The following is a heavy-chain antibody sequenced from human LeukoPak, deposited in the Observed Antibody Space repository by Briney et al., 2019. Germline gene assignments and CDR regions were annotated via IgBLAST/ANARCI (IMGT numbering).Heavy chain of an antibody. CDR2: IYPADSDT. D-gene: IGHD5-18*01. V-gene: IGHV5-51*01. J-gene: IGHJ3*02. CDR1: GYSFTSYW. CDR3: ASSIQLWSTDAFDM. Sequence: GESLKISCKGSGYSFTSYWIGWVRQMPGKGLEWMGIIYPADSDTRYSPSFQGQVTISADKSITAAYLQWSSLKASDTAMYYCASSIQLWSTDAFDMWGQGTMVTVSS.